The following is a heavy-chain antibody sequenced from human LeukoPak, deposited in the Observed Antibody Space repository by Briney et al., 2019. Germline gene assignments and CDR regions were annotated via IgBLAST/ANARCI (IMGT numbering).Heavy chain of an antibody. V-gene: IGHV3-53*01. J-gene: IGHJ4*02. D-gene: IGHD3-10*01. CDR2: ISGGGST. Sequence: GGSLRLSCAASGFSVNSNYMSWVRQAPGKGLEWLSVISGGGSTYYADSVKGRFTISRDISKNTLYLQMNSLRAEDTAVYYCARGGGSGSYESFDYWGQGALVTVSS. CDR1: GFSVNSNY. CDR3: ARGGGSGSYESFDY.